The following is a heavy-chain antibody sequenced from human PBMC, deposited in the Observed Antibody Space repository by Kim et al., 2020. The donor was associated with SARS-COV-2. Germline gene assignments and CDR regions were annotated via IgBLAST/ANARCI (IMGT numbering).Heavy chain of an antibody. J-gene: IGHJ3*02. CDR1: GGTFSSYA. D-gene: IGHD3-3*01. CDR3: ARERGLGVELRDFWDAFDI. Sequence: SVKVSCKASGGTFSSYAISWVRQAPGQGLEWMGGIIPIFGTANYAQKFQGRVTITADESTSTAYMELSSLRSEDTAVYYCARERGLGVELRDFWDAFDIWGQGTMVTVSS. V-gene: IGHV1-69*13. CDR2: IIPIFGTA.